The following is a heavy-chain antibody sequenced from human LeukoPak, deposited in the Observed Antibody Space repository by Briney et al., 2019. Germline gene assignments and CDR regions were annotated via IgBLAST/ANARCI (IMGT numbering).Heavy chain of an antibody. CDR3: AKEYYYGSGSYYRGYYYMDV. D-gene: IGHD3-10*01. CDR1: GFTFSSYG. CDR2: IRYDGSNK. J-gene: IGHJ6*03. V-gene: IGHV3-30*02. Sequence: GGSLRLSCAASGFTFSSYGMNWVRQAPGKGLEWVAFIRYDGSNKYYAESVKGRFTISRDNSKNTLYLQMNSLRAEDTAVYYCAKEYYYGSGSYYRGYYYMDVWGKGTTVTISS.